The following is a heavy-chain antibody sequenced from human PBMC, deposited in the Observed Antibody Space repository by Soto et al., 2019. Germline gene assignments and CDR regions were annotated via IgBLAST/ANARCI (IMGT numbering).Heavy chain of an antibody. J-gene: IGHJ5*02. CDR3: ARSLYSGSYTNWFDP. CDR2: IYYSGST. CDR1: GCPLSSDY. D-gene: IGHD1-26*01. Sequence: SATLSLARSSSGCPLSSDYWSGILQPPGKGLEYIGYIYYSGSTNYNPSLKSRVTISVDTSKKQFSLKLSSVTAADTAVYYCARSLYSGSYTNWFDPWGQGNLVNGSA. V-gene: IGHV4-59*01.